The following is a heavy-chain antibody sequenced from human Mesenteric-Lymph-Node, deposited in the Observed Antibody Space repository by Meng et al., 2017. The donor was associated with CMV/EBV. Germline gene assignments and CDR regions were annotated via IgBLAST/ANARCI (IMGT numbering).Heavy chain of an antibody. CDR3: ARVALDCSSTSCRQASYYYYGMDV. Sequence: GSLRLSCTVSGGSISSSSYYWGWIRQPPGKGLEWIGSIYYSGSTYYNPSLKSRVTISVDTSKNQFSLKLSSVTAADTAVYYCARVALDCSSTSCRQASYYYYGMDVWGQGTTVTVSS. CDR1: GGSISSSSYY. CDR2: IYYSGST. J-gene: IGHJ6*02. V-gene: IGHV4-39*07. D-gene: IGHD2-2*01.